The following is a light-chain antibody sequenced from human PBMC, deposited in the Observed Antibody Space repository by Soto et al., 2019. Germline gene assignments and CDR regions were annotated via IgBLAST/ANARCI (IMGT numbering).Light chain of an antibody. CDR3: QQYGSVPNT. CDR1: QSVTSNF. V-gene: IGKV3-20*01. J-gene: IGKJ2*01. Sequence: EIVLTQSPDTLSLSPGERATLSYRASQSVTSNFLAWYQPKPGQAPRLLIYGASSRAAGIPDRISGSGSGTDVTLTISRLEPEDFAVYYCQQYGSVPNTFGQGTRLDIK. CDR2: GAS.